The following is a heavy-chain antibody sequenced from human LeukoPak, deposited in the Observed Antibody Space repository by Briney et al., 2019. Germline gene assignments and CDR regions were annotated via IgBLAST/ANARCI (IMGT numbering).Heavy chain of an antibody. CDR2: VYSGGGT. V-gene: IGHV3-66*01. CDR3: ARGFAGNLDY. D-gene: IGHD3-16*01. CDR1: GFTVSGKY. Sequence: PGGSLRLSCTASGFTVSGKYMNWVRQAPGKGLEWVSVVYSGGGTNYADSVKDRFIISKDNSKNMVYLQMNSLRVEGTAVYYCARGFAGNLDYWGQGTLVTVST. J-gene: IGHJ4*02.